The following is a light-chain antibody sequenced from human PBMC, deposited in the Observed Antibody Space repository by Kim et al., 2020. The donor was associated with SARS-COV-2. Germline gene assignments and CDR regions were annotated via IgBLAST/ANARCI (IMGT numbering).Light chain of an antibody. CDR3: QSYDSGLNWV. J-gene: IGLJ3*02. CDR2: GDN. CDR1: ESNIGAGYG. V-gene: IGLV1-40*01. Sequence: GQRVPLSGTGIESNIGAGYGVYWYQQDPGTAPKLLIYGDNNRPSGVSDRFSDSKTGTSASLAITGLQAEDEADYYCQSYDSGLNWVFGGGTQLTVL.